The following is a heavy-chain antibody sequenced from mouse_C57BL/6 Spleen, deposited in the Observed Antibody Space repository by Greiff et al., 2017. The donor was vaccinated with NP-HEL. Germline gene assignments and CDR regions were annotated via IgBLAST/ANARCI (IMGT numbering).Heavy chain of an antibody. CDR1: GYAFSSYW. CDR2: IYPGDGDT. D-gene: IGHD2-4*01. V-gene: IGHV1-80*01. J-gene: IGHJ1*03. CDR3: ARGDDYDDWYFDV. Sequence: VQLQQSGAELVKPGASVKISKASGYAFSSYWMNWVKQRPGKGLEWIGQIYPGDGDTNYNGKFKGKATLTADKSSSTAYMQLSSLTSEDSAVYFCARGDDYDDWYFDVWGTGTTVTVSS.